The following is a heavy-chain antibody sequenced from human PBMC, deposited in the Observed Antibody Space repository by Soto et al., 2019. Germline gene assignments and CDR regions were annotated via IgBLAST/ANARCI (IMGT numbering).Heavy chain of an antibody. CDR1: GFTFSSYA. D-gene: IGHD4-17*01. V-gene: IGHV3-23*01. Sequence: EVQLLESGGGLVQPGGSLRLSCTASGFTFSSYAMSWVRQAPGKGLEWVSTISGSGGSTYYADSVKGRFTISRDNSKNTLYLQMNSLRAEDTVVYYWAKVWERTVTTRNYFYVMDVWGQGTTVTVSS. CDR3: AKVWERTVTTRNYFYVMDV. J-gene: IGHJ6*02. CDR2: ISGSGGST.